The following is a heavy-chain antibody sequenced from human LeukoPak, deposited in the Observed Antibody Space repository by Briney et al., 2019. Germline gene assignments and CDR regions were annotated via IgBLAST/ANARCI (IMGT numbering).Heavy chain of an antibody. D-gene: IGHD5-24*01. CDR1: GGSISSSSYY. J-gene: IGHJ4*02. CDR3: ARERRLQLGFDY. CDR2: IFYSGST. Sequence: SETLSLTCTVSGGSISSSSYYWGWIRQPPGKGLEWIGSIFYSGSTYYNPSLKSRVTISVDTSKNQFSLNLSSVTAADTAVYYCARERRLQLGFDYWGQGTLVTVSS. V-gene: IGHV4-39*07.